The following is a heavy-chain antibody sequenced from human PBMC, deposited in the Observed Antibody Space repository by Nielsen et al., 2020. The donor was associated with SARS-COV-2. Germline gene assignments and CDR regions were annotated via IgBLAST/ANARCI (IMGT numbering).Heavy chain of an antibody. CDR3: AKVLYTSAWAPTIYGMDV. Sequence: GESLKISCAASGFTVSSNYMSWVRQAPGKGLEWVSTISGSGGGSYHADSVTGRFTTSRDNSKNQLYLQMNSLRGEDSALYYCAKVLYTSAWAPTIYGMDVWGQGTPVTVSS. CDR2: ISGSGGGS. J-gene: IGHJ6*02. V-gene: IGHV3-23*01. CDR1: GFTVSSNY. D-gene: IGHD6-25*01.